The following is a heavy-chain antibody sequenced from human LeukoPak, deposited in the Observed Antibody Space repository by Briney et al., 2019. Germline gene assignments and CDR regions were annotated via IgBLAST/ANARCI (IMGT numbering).Heavy chain of an antibody. Sequence: GGSLRLSCAASGFTVSSNYMSWVRHAPGKGLEWVSVIYSGGSTYYADSVKGRFTISRDNSKNTLYLQMNSLRAEDTAVYYCARDPYCSSTSCYGGYYYGMDVWGQGTTVTVSS. V-gene: IGHV3-66*02. CDR2: IYSGGST. CDR3: ARDPYCSSTSCYGGYYYGMDV. CDR1: GFTVSSNY. D-gene: IGHD2-2*01. J-gene: IGHJ6*02.